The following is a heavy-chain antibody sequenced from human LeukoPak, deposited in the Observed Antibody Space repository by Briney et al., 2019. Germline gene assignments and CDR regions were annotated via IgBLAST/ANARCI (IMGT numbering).Heavy chain of an antibody. CDR2: ISGSGGSA. Sequence: GGSLRLSFAASGFTYNNYAITWVRQAPGKGREGVSGISGSGGSAYYADSVKGRFTISRDNSKNTLYLQMNSLRVEDTAIYFCTKDLGDYNNYGAHYWGQGTLVTVSS. CDR1: GFTYNNYA. J-gene: IGHJ4*02. D-gene: IGHD4-11*01. V-gene: IGHV3-23*01. CDR3: TKDLGDYNNYGAHY.